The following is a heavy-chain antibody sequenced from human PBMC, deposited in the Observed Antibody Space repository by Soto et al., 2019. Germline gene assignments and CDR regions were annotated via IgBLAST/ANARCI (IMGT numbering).Heavy chain of an antibody. J-gene: IGHJ3*02. CDR3: AKRNWNYAKHAFDI. CDR2: ISGSGGST. CDR1: GFTFSSYA. D-gene: IGHD1-7*01. Sequence: LRLSCAASGFTFSSYAMSWARQAPGTGLEWVSAISGSGGSTYYADSVKGRFTISRDNSKNTLCLQMNSLIAEDTAVYYCAKRNWNYAKHAFDIWCQGTMVTVS. V-gene: IGHV3-23*01.